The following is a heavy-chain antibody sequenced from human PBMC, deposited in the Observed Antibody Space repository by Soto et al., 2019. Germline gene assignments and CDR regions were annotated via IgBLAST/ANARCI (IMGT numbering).Heavy chain of an antibody. V-gene: IGHV3-30*18. D-gene: IGHD5-12*01. J-gene: IGHJ4*02. CDR1: GFTFSNYG. CDR3: ANSSGYDAFDY. CDR2: ISYDGSNK. Sequence: QVQMVESGGGVVQPGRSLRLSCAASGFTFSNYGMYWVRQAPGKGLEWVTGISYDGSNKYYADTVKGRFTISRGNSKDSLYLEMNRLRTEDTAVYYCANSSGYDAFDYWGQGTLVTVSS.